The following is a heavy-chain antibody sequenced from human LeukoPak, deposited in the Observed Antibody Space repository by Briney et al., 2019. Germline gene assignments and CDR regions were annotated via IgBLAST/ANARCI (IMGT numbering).Heavy chain of an antibody. CDR1: GGSISNKY. V-gene: IGHV4-4*07. J-gene: IGHJ6*03. CDR2: IYTSGST. Sequence: SETLSLTCTVSGGSISNKYWSWIRQPAGKGLEWIGRIYTSGSTNYNPSLKSRVTISVDTSKNQFSLKLSSVTAADTAVYYCAREADYGSGSYGYYYYYYMDVWGKGTTVTISS. D-gene: IGHD3-10*01. CDR3: AREADYGSGSYGYYYYYYMDV.